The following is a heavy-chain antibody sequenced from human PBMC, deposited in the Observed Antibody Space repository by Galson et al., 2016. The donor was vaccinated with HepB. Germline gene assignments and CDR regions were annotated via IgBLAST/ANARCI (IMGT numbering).Heavy chain of an antibody. CDR2: IYYDGTT. CDR3: ARAAVGGPEPNWFNP. V-gene: IGHV4-30-2*01. D-gene: IGHD3-10*01. CDR1: GGSISSDPYS. Sequence: TLSLTCSVSGGSISSDPYSWSWIRQTPGKGLEWIGYIYYDGTTPYRPSLRSRVTISMDRSMNHFSLRLATVTAADMGVYYCARAAVGGPEPNWFNPWGQGTLVIVSS. J-gene: IGHJ5*02.